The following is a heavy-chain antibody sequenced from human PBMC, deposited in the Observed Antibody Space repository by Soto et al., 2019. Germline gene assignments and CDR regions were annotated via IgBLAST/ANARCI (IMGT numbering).Heavy chain of an antibody. CDR3: ARAVGYCTNGICYSGTWFDP. Sequence: NPSGTLSLTCTVSGGSISSYYWGWIRQPPGKGLDWIGSIYYSGSTYYNPSLKSRVTISVDTSKNQFSLKLSSVTAADTAVYYCARAVGYCTNGICYSGTWFDPWGQGTLVTVSS. J-gene: IGHJ5*02. D-gene: IGHD2-8*01. CDR1: GGSISSYY. CDR2: IYYSGST. V-gene: IGHV4-39*07.